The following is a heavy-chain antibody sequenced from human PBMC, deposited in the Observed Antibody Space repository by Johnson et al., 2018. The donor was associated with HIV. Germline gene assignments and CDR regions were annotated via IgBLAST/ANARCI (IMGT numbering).Heavy chain of an antibody. CDR3: ARAQPLVAFDI. V-gene: IGHV3-30*03. D-gene: IGHD2-2*01. CDR1: GFTFSSYG. J-gene: IGHJ3*02. CDR2: ISYDGSNQ. Sequence: QVQLVESGGGVVQPGRSLRLSCAASGFTFSSYGMHWVRQAPGKGLEWVAVISYDGSNQYYADSVKGRFTISRANSKNTRYLQMNSLRAEDTAVYYWARAQPLVAFDIWGQGTMVTVSS.